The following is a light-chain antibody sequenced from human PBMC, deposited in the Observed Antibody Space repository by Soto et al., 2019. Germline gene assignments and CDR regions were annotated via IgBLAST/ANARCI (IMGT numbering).Light chain of an antibody. V-gene: IGKV4-1*01. CDR3: QQYGSSPLT. CDR2: WAS. J-gene: IGKJ4*01. CDR1: QSVLTTDSNNKNY. Sequence: DIVMTQSPDSLAVSLGERATITCRSSQSVLTTDSNNKNYLAWYQHKSGQPPRLLIYWASTRESGVPDRFSGSGSGTEFTLTINRLEPEDFAVYFCQQYGSSPLTFGGGTKVDIK.